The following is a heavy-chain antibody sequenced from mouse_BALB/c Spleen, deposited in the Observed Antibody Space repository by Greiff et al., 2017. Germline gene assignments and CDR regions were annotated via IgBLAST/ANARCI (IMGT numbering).Heavy chain of an antibody. CDR3: AREGDGYLYAMDY. V-gene: IGHV5-6-3*01. CDR1: GFTFSSYG. CDR2: INSNGGST. J-gene: IGHJ4*01. D-gene: IGHD2-3*01. Sequence: EVQVVESGGGLVQPGGSLKLSCAASGFTFSSYGMSWVRQTPDKRLELVATINSNGGSTYYPDSVKGRFTISRDNAKNTLYLQMSSLKSEDTAMYYCAREGDGYLYAMDYWGQGTSVTVSS.